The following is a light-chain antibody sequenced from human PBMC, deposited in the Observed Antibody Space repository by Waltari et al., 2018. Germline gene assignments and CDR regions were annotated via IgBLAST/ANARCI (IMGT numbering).Light chain of an antibody. Sequence: DIQMTQSPSSLSASVGDRVTITCRASQSIASNLNWYQQKPGRAPKLLIYAASNLQSGVPSRFSGSGSGTDFTLTINNLQREDFALYSCQQSNSSPHTFGGGTKVESK. CDR1: QSIASN. CDR2: AAS. CDR3: QQSNSSPHT. V-gene: IGKV1-39*01. J-gene: IGKJ4*01.